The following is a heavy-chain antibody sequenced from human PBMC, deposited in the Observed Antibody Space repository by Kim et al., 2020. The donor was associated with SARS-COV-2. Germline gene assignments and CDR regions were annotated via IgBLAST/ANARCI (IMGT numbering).Heavy chain of an antibody. D-gene: IGHD3-16*01. V-gene: IGHV4-31*02. CDR2: GGT. CDR3: ARDRSDGAL. J-gene: IGHJ4*02. Sequence: GGTYYNPSLKSRVTISVDTSKNQFSLKLSSVTAADTAVYYCARDRSDGALWGQGTLVTVSS.